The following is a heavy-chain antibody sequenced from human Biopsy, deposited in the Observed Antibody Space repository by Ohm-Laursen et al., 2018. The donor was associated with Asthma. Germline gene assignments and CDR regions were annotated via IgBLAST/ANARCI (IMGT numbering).Heavy chain of an antibody. Sequence: SLRLSCAASGFTFSSYGMHWVRQAPGKGLEWVAVIWYDGSNKYYADSVKGRFTISRDNSKNTLYLQMNSLRVEDTAVYYCARGDSSGWSHYYFDYWGQGTLVIVSS. D-gene: IGHD6-19*01. J-gene: IGHJ4*02. V-gene: IGHV3-33*01. CDR3: ARGDSSGWSHYYFDY. CDR2: IWYDGSNK. CDR1: GFTFSSYG.